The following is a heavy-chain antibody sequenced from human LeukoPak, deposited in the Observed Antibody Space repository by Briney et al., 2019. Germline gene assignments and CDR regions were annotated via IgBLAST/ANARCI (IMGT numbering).Heavy chain of an antibody. CDR1: GFIFSTYG. J-gene: IGHJ6*03. CDR2: IRYDEGNK. CDR3: AKDSGTYWVDYYYMDV. Sequence: GGSLRLSCAASGFIFSTYGMHWARQAPRKGLEWVAFIRYDEGNKYYADSVKGRFTISRDNSKNTLYLQMNSLRAEDTAVYYCAKDSGTYWVDYYYMDVWGKGTTVTVSS. V-gene: IGHV3-30*02. D-gene: IGHD1-26*01.